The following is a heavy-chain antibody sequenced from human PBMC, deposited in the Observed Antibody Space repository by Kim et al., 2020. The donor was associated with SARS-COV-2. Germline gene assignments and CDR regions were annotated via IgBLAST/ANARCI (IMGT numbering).Heavy chain of an antibody. CDR2: INTNTGNP. V-gene: IGHV7-4-1*02. CDR3: ARDPSPPQLLWFRALFGAFDI. CDR1: RYTFTSYA. Sequence: ASVKVSCKASRYTFTSYAMNWVRQAPGQGLEWMGWINTNTGNPTYAQGFTGRFVFSLDTSVSTAYLQISSLKAEDTAVYYCARDPSPPQLLWFRALFGAFDIWGQGTMVTVSS. J-gene: IGHJ3*02. D-gene: IGHD3-10*01.